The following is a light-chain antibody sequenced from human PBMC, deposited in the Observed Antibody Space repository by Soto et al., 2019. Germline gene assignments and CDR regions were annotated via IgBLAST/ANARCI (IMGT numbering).Light chain of an antibody. CDR1: QGISSF. CDR3: QQFNSYPLT. CDR2: AAS. V-gene: IGKV1-9*01. J-gene: IGKJ4*01. Sequence: DIQLTQSPSFLSASVGDRVTITCRASQGISSFLVWYQQKPEKAPQLLIYAASILQSGVPSRFSGSGSGTEFTLTINSLQPEDFATYYCQQFNSYPLTFGGGTKVEIK.